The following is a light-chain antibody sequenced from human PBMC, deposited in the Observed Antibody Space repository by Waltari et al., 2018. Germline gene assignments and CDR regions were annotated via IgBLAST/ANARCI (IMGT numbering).Light chain of an antibody. J-gene: IGKJ2*01. CDR3: MRALHSPV. CDR1: QSLLQSTGHNY. Sequence: DIVMPQSPVSLPVTPGESASISCRSSQSLLQSTGHNYLEWYLQRQGQSPQVLISLGSVRATGVPDRFSGSGSGTDFTLKISRVEAEDVGTYYCMRALHSPVFGQGTKLEIK. CDR2: LGS. V-gene: IGKV2-28*01.